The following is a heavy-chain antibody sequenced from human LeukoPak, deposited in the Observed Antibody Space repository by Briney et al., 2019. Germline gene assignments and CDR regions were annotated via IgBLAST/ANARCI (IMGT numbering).Heavy chain of an antibody. CDR2: ISSNGGST. CDR3: ASRNYYYDSSGYYGNDAFDI. V-gene: IGHV3-64*04. J-gene: IGHJ3*02. D-gene: IGHD3-22*01. CDR1: GFTFSSYA. Sequence: GGSLRLSCSASGFTFSSYAMHWVRQAPGKGLEYVSAISSNGGSTYYADSVKGRFTIFRDNSKNTLYLQMNSLRAEDTAVYYCASRNYYYDSSGYYGNDAFDIWGQGTMVTVSS.